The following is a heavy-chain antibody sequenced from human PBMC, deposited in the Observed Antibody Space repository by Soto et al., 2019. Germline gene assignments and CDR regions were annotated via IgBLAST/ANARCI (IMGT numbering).Heavy chain of an antibody. V-gene: IGHV1-69*13. J-gene: IGHJ5*02. Sequence: SVKVSCKASGGTFSSYAISWVRQAPGQGLEWMGGIIPIFGTANYAQKFQGRVTITADESTSTAYMELSSLRSEDTAVYYCARIYSSSGVLLDPWGQGTLVTVSS. CDR3: ARIYSSSGVLLDP. CDR2: IIPIFGTA. D-gene: IGHD6-6*01. CDR1: GGTFSSYA.